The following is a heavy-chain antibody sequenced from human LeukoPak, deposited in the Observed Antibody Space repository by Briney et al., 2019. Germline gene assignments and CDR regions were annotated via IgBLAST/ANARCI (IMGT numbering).Heavy chain of an antibody. Sequence: ASVKVSCKASGYTFTGYYMHWVRQAPGQGLEWMGRINPNSGGTNYGQKLRGRVTMTRDTSISTAYMELSRLRSDDTAVYYCARGTYYYDSSGYFDYWGQGTLVTVSS. V-gene: IGHV1-2*06. D-gene: IGHD3-22*01. J-gene: IGHJ4*02. CDR1: GYTFTGYY. CDR2: INPNSGGT. CDR3: ARGTYYYDSSGYFDY.